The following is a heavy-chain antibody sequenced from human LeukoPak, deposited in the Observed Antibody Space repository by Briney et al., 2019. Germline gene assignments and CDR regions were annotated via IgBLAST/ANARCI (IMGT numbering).Heavy chain of an antibody. Sequence: SETLSLTCAVSGGSISSGGYSWSWIRQPPGKGLEWIGSIYHSGNTYYNPSLKSRVTISVDTSKNQFSLKLSSVTAADTAVYYCARGGWLLGPDYWGQGTLVTVSS. CDR2: IYHSGNT. CDR3: ARGGWLLGPDY. V-gene: IGHV4-30-2*03. CDR1: GGSISSGGYS. D-gene: IGHD5-12*01. J-gene: IGHJ4*02.